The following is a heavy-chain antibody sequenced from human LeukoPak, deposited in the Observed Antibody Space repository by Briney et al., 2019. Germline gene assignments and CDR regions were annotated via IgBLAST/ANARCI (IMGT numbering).Heavy chain of an antibody. CDR3: ARDRPTLTGYYPFDY. V-gene: IGHV3-23*01. J-gene: IGHJ4*02. Sequence: SGGSLRLSCAASGFTFTSYGMSWVPQAPGKGLEWVSAIIGSVGSTYYADSVKGRFTISRDNSKNTLYLQMNSLRAEDTAVYYCARDRPTLTGYYPFDYWGQGTLVTVSS. CDR1: GFTFTSYG. CDR2: IIGSVGST. D-gene: IGHD3-9*01.